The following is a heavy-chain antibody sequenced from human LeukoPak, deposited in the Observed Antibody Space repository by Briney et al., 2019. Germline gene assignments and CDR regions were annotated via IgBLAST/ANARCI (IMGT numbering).Heavy chain of an antibody. CDR3: ARARRGPYYHGSRSDYYLDL. CDR2: MNPNSGNT. CDR1: GYTFTSHD. Sequence: ASVKVSCKASGYTFTSHDINWVRQATGQGLEWMGWMNPNSGNTGYAQRFQGRVTMTRNTSIGTAYMELSSLRSEDTAVYYCARARRGPYYHGSRSDYYLDLWGQGTLVTVSS. D-gene: IGHD3-10*01. V-gene: IGHV1-8*01. J-gene: IGHJ4*02.